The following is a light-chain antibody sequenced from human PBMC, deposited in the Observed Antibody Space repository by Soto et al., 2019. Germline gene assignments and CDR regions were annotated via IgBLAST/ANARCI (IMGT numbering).Light chain of an antibody. CDR3: QQYNIWPQT. CDR1: QSLRSS. CDR2: GAS. V-gene: IGKV3-15*01. Sequence: VMTQSPATLSVSPGERATLSCRASQSLRSSLAWYQQKPGQAPRLLIYGASTRATGIPARFSGSGSGTEFTLTISSLQSGDFAVYFCQQYNIWPQTFGQGTKVDIK. J-gene: IGKJ1*01.